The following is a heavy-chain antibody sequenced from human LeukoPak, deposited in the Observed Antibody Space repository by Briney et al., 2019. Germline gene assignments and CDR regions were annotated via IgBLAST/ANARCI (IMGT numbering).Heavy chain of an antibody. Sequence: GGSLRLSCAASGFTFSSYAMSWVRRAPGKGVEWGSAIIAGGITTYYANSVKGRFTISRDNSKSSLYLQMNSLRAEDTAVYYCAKDPVSRWYFDLWGRGTLVTVSS. V-gene: IGHV3-23*01. D-gene: IGHD2-8*01. CDR3: AKDPVSRWYFDL. J-gene: IGHJ2*01. CDR2: IIAGGITT. CDR1: GFTFSSYA.